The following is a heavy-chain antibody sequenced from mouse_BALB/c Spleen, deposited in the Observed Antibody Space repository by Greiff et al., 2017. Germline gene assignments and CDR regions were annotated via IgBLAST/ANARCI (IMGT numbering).Heavy chain of an antibody. CDR2: INPSSGYT. V-gene: IGHV1-4*01. J-gene: IGHJ4*01. CDR3: AKGLRPPMDY. Sequence: QVQLKQSGAELARPGASVKMSCKASGYTFTSYTMHWVKQRPGQGLEWIGYINPSSGYTNYNQKFKDKATLTADKSSNTAYMQLSSLTSEDSAVYYCAKGLRPPMDYWGQGTSVTVSS. CDR1: GYTFTSYT. D-gene: IGHD1-2*01.